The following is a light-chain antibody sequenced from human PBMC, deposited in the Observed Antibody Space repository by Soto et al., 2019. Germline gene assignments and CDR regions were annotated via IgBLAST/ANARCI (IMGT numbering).Light chain of an antibody. Sequence: QSVLTQPASVSGSPGQSITISCTRSSTDFENYNLVSWYQHCPDKAPKLIIYEGTKRPSEISDRFSGSESDTTASLINSGLQPEDEADYYCSSYAGSSARVVFGGGTKLTVL. V-gene: IGLV2-23*01. J-gene: IGLJ2*01. CDR3: SSYAGSSARVV. CDR1: STDFENYNL. CDR2: EGT.